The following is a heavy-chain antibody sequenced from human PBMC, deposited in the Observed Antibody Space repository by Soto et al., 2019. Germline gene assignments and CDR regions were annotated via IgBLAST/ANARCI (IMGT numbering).Heavy chain of an antibody. Sequence: QVTLKESGPVLVKPTETLTLTCTVSGFSLSNARMGVSWIRQPPGKALEWLAHIFSNDEKSYSTSLKSRLTISKDTSKSQVVLTMTNMDPVDTATYYCARIPYYDFWSGPLTSYGMDVWGQGTTVTVSS. CDR2: IFSNDEK. J-gene: IGHJ6*02. CDR1: GFSLSNARMG. CDR3: ARIPYYDFWSGPLTSYGMDV. V-gene: IGHV2-26*01. D-gene: IGHD3-3*01.